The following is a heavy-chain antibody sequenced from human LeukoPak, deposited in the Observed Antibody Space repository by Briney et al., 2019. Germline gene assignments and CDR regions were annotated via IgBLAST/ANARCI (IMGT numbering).Heavy chain of an antibody. D-gene: IGHD3-22*01. Sequence: GGSLRLSCAASGFTFSSYSMNWVRQAPGKGLEWVSSISSSSSYIYYADSVKGRFTISRDNSKNTLYLQMNSLRAEDTAVYYCAREGYYDSSGSLGFDYWGQGTLVTVSS. CDR3: AREGYYDSSGSLGFDY. V-gene: IGHV3-21*01. J-gene: IGHJ4*02. CDR2: ISSSSSYI. CDR1: GFTFSSYS.